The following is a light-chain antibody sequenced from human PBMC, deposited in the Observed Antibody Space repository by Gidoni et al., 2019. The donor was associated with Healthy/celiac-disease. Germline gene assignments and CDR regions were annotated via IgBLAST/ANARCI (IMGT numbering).Light chain of an antibody. V-gene: IGKV1-8*01. Sequence: AIRMTQSPSSLSASTGDRVTITCRASQGISSYFSWYQQKPGKAPKLLIYAASTLQSGVPSRFSGSGSGTDFTLTISCLQSEDFATYYCQQYYSYPRTFXQXTKVEIK. J-gene: IGKJ1*01. CDR1: QGISSY. CDR2: AAS. CDR3: QQYYSYPRT.